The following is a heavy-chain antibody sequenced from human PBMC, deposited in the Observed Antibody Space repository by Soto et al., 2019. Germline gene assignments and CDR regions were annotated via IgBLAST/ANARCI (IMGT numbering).Heavy chain of an antibody. CDR2: IYPGDSDT. CDR1: GYSFSSYW. CDR3: AASIFYYGMDV. Sequence: PGESLKISCKGFGYSFSSYWISWVRQMPGKGPEWMGIIYPGDSDTKYNPSFQGQVTISADKSITTTYLQWSSLKASDTAIYYCAASIFYYGMDVWGQGTTVTVSS. V-gene: IGHV5-51*01. J-gene: IGHJ6*02.